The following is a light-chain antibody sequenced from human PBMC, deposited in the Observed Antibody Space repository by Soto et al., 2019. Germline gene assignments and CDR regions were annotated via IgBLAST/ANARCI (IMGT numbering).Light chain of an antibody. Sequence: EMVLTQSPGTLSLSPGERATLSCRASQSVSSSYLAWYQQKPGQAPRPLIYGASSRATGIPDRFSGSGSGTDFTLTISRLEPEDFAVYYCQQFGNSPPYTFGQGTKLEIK. CDR3: QQFGNSPPYT. CDR1: QSVSSSY. V-gene: IGKV3-20*01. CDR2: GAS. J-gene: IGKJ2*01.